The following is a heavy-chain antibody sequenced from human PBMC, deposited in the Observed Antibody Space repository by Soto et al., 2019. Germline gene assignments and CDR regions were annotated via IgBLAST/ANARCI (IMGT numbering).Heavy chain of an antibody. CDR1: GFTFNTHW. CDR3: ARGGAMGVDY. Sequence: WGSLRLSCTASGFTFNTHWIHSFRHAPWKWLVWVSRIYFDGITTNYADSVKGRLTVSRDNAKNTVYLHVNTLRDEDTAVYYCARGGAMGVDYWGRVTLVTVSS. V-gene: IGHV3-74*01. CDR2: IYFDGITT. J-gene: IGHJ4*02. D-gene: IGHD1-26*01.